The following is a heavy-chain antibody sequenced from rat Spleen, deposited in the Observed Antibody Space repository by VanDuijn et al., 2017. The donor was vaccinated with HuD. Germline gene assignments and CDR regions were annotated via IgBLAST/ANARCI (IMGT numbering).Heavy chain of an antibody. CDR3: ARSTTRVWADA. D-gene: IGHD1-4*01. Sequence: EVQLQESGPGLVKPSQSLSLTCSVTGYSITSNYWAWIRKFPGNKMEWMGYISYSGSTSYNPSLKSRISITRDTSKNQFFLQLNSVTTEDTATYYCARSTTRVWADAWGQGASVTVSS. CDR1: GYSITSNY. CDR2: ISYSGST. V-gene: IGHV3-1*01. J-gene: IGHJ4*01.